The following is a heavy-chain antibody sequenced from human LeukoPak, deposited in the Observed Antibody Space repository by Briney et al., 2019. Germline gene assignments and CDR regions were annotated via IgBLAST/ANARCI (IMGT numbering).Heavy chain of an antibody. Sequence: GGSLRLSCAVSGFTVSNNYMNWVRQAPGKGLEWVSVIYSDGSTYYADSVKGRFTISRDNSKNTLYLQMDSLSAEDTAVYYCASGTLWTGYWYYYMDVWGKGTTVTVSS. V-gene: IGHV3-53*01. CDR1: GFTVSNNY. D-gene: IGHD3/OR15-3a*01. CDR2: IYSDGST. J-gene: IGHJ6*03. CDR3: ASGTLWTGYWYYYMDV.